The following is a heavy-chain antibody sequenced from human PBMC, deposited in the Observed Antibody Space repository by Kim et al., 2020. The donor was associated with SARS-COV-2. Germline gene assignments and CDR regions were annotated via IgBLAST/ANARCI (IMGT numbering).Heavy chain of an antibody. CDR3: SRRSFSSWYFDY. CDR2: IYYSGST. V-gene: IGHV4-39*01. Sequence: SETLSLTCTVSGGSISSSSYYWGWIRQPPGKGLEWIGSIYYSGSTYYNPSLKSRVTISVDTSKNQFSLKLSSVTAADTAVYYCSRRSFSSWYFDYWGQGT. D-gene: IGHD6-13*01. J-gene: IGHJ4*02. CDR1: GGSISSSSYY.